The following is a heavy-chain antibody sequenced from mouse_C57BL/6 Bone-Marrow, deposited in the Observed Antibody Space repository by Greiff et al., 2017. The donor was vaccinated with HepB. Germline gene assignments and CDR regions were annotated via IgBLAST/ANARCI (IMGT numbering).Heavy chain of an antibody. CDR1: GYTFTSYW. V-gene: IGHV1-52*01. D-gene: IGHD2-1*01. J-gene: IGHJ3*01. CDR3: ARAEYYGRFAY. CDR2: IDPSDSET. Sequence: QVQLQQPGAELVRPGSSVKLSCKASGYTFTSYWMHWVKQRPIQGLEWIVNIDPSDSETHYNQKFKDKATLTVDNSSSTAYMQLSSLTSEDSAVYYCARAEYYGRFAYWGQGTLVTVSA.